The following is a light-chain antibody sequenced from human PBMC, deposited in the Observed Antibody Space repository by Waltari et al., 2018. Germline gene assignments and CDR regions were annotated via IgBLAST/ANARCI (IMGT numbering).Light chain of an antibody. V-gene: IGKV3-20*01. J-gene: IGKJ1*01. CDR1: QSVSRT. CDR2: DAS. CDR3: QKYGTLPAT. Sequence: SVRASQSVSRTLSGYQQKPTQAPRLLIDDASTRATGIPDRFSGSGSGTDFSLTISRLEPEDVAVYYCQKYGTLPATFGQGTKVEIK.